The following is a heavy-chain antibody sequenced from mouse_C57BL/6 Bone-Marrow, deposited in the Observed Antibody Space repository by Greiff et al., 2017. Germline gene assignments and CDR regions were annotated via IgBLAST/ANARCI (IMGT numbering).Heavy chain of an antibody. V-gene: IGHV5-16*01. CDR3: ARDMAVVAHWYFDV. CDR1: GFTFSDYY. CDR2: INYDGSST. J-gene: IGHJ1*03. D-gene: IGHD1-1*01. Sequence: EVKVVESEGGLVQPGSSMKLSCTASGFTFSDYYMAWVRQVPEKGLEWVANINYDGSSTYYLASLKSRFIISRDNAKNILYLQMSSLKSEDTATYYCARDMAVVAHWYFDVWGTGTTVTVSS.